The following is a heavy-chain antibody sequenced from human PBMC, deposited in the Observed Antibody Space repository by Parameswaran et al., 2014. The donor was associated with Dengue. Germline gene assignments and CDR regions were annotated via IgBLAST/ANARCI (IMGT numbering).Heavy chain of an antibody. CDR2: MNPNSGNT. CDR3: ARGGGWLDSGRYYYYYGMDV. Sequence: WVRQAPGQGLEWMGWMNPNSGNTGYAQKFQGRVTMTRNTSISTAYMELSSLRSEDTAVYYCARGGGWLDSGRYYYYYGMDVWGQGTTVTVSS. D-gene: IGHD6-19*01. V-gene: IGHV1-8*01. J-gene: IGHJ6*02.